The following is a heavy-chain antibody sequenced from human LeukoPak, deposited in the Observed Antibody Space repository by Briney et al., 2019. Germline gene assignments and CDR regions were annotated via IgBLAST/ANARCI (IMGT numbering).Heavy chain of an antibody. CDR3: ARGYYGSGSYYNRYYYYGMDV. D-gene: IGHD3-10*01. J-gene: IGHJ6*02. Sequence: SETLSLTCAVSGGSISSGGYSWSWIRQPPGKGLEWIGYIYHSGSTYYNPSLKSRVTISVDRSKNQFSLKLSSVTAADTAVYYCARGYYGSGSYYNRYYYYGMDVWGQGTTVTVSS. V-gene: IGHV4-30-2*01. CDR2: IYHSGST. CDR1: GGSISSGGYS.